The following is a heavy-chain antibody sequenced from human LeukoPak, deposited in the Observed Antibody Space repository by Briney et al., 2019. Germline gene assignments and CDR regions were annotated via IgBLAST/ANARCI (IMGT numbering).Heavy chain of an antibody. CDR1: GGTFSSYA. V-gene: IGHV1-69*05. J-gene: IGHJ4*02. D-gene: IGHD6-13*01. CDR3: ASGPIAAAGRLDY. Sequence: GASVKVSCKASGGTFSSYAISRVRQAPGQGLEWMGGIIPIFGTANYAQKFQGRVTITTGESTSTAYMELSSLRSEDTAVYYCASGPIAAAGRLDYWGQGTLVTVSS. CDR2: IIPIFGTA.